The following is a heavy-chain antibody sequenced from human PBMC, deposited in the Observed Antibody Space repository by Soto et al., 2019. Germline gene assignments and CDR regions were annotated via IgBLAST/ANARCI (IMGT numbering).Heavy chain of an antibody. D-gene: IGHD6-6*01. CDR2: NYYSGIT. Sequence: QVQLQESGPGLVKPSQTLSLTCTVSGGSISSGGYYWTWIRQHPGKGLEWIGYNYYSGITYYNPSLKTRVTISLDTSKIPFSLKLSSVTAADAAVYYCARGSSIAGLYYGMDVWGQGTTVTVSS. J-gene: IGHJ6*02. V-gene: IGHV4-31*03. CDR1: GGSISSGGYY. CDR3: ARGSSIAGLYYGMDV.